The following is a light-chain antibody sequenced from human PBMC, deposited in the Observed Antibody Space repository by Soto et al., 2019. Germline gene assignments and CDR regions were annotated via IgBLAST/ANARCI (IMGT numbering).Light chain of an antibody. CDR1: QGIANY. J-gene: IGKJ5*01. CDR2: AAS. CDR3: QQVNSYPIT. V-gene: IGKV1-9*01. Sequence: DIQLTQSQSFLSASVGYGVTITCRASQGIANYFAWYQQKPGKAPKLLIYAASTLQSGVPSRFSGSGSGTEFTLTISSLQPDDFATYYCQQVNSYPITFGQGTRLEIK.